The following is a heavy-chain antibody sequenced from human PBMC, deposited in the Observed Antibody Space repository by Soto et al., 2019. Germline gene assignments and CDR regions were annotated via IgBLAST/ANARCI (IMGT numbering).Heavy chain of an antibody. CDR3: ARETSFSHHDY. CDR2: IYYSGST. Sequence: SETLSLTCTVSGGSVSSGSYYWIWIRHPPGKGLEWIGHIYYSGSTNYNPSLKSRVTMSLDTSKNQFSLKLSSVTAADTAVYYCARETSFSHHDYWGQGTLVTVSS. J-gene: IGHJ4*02. V-gene: IGHV4-61*01. D-gene: IGHD2-15*01. CDR1: GGSVSSGSYY.